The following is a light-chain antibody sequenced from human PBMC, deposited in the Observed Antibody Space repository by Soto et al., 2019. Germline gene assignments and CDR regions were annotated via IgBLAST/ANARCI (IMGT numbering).Light chain of an antibody. J-gene: IGKJ2*01. Sequence: EIALTQSPGTLSLSPGERATLSCRASQSVSSSSLAWYQQKPGQAPRLLIYGASSRATGIPDRFSGSGSGTDFTLTISRREPEDSAVYYCQQYGSSPPYTFGQGTKLEIK. CDR3: QQYGSSPPYT. V-gene: IGKV3-20*01. CDR1: QSVSSSS. CDR2: GAS.